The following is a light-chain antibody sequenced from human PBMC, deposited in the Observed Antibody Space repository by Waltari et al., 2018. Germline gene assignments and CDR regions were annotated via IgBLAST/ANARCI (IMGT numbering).Light chain of an antibody. Sequence: DIQMTQSPSSLSASVGDRVTITCRASQTISSYLNWYQQKPGKAPHLLIYTASSLQSGVPSRFSGSGSGTDFTLTISSLQPEDFATYFCLQLSSYPLTFGGGSTVEIK. J-gene: IGKJ4*01. CDR2: TAS. CDR3: LQLSSYPLT. CDR1: QTISSY. V-gene: IGKV1-39*01.